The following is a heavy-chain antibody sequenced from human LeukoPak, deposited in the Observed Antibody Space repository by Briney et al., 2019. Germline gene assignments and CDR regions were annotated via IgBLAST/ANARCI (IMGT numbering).Heavy chain of an antibody. Sequence: PGGSLRLSCSASGFTLSRHYMSWVRQAPGKGLEWVANIRQDSVYKFFVDSVKGRFPISRDNDKNSLSLQMNSLRAEDTAMYYCVREGRTTSGDDAFDIWGQGTMVTVSS. V-gene: IGHV3-7*01. D-gene: IGHD1-14*01. CDR2: IRQDSVYK. CDR3: VREGRTTSGDDAFDI. J-gene: IGHJ3*02. CDR1: GFTLSRHY.